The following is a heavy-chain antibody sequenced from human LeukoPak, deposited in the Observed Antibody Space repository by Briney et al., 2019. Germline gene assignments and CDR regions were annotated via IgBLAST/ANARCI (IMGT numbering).Heavy chain of an antibody. CDR2: INHSGST. J-gene: IGHJ4*02. CDR1: GESFSGYY. V-gene: IGHV4-34*01. D-gene: IGHD2-15*01. CDR3: ARGLDCSGGSCYRYYFDY. Sequence: SETLSLTCAVYGESFSGYYWSWIRQPPGKGLEWIGEINHSGSTNYNPSLKSRVTISLDTSKNQFSLKLTSVTAADTAVYYCARGLDCSGGSCYRYYFDYWGQGTLVTVSS.